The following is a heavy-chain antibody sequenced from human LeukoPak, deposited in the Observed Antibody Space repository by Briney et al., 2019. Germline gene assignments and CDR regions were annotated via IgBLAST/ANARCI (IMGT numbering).Heavy chain of an antibody. D-gene: IGHD7-27*01. V-gene: IGHV3-11*06. CDR3: ARDGWHWDFDY. CDR2: ITSSSYT. CDR1: GFTFSDYY. Sequence: PGGSLRLSCAASGFTFSDYYMSWIRQAPGKGLEWVSYITSSSYTNYADSVKGRFTISRDNGKNSLYLQMNSLRDEVTAVYYCARDGWHWDFDYWGQGTLVTVSS. J-gene: IGHJ4*02.